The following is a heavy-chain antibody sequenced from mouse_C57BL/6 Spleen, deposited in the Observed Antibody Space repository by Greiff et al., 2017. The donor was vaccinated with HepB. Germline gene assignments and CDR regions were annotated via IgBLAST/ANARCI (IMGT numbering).Heavy chain of an antibody. J-gene: IGHJ4*01. V-gene: IGHV3-6*01. CDR1: GYSITSGYY. D-gene: IGHD4-1*01. CDR2: ISYDGSN. CDR3: ARDYWGAMDY. Sequence: EVKLQESGPGLVKPSQSLSLTCSVTGYSITSGYYWNWIRQFPGNKLEWMGYISYDGSNNYNPSLKNRISITRDTSKNQFFLKLNSVTTEDTATYYCARDYWGAMDYWGQGTSVTVSS.